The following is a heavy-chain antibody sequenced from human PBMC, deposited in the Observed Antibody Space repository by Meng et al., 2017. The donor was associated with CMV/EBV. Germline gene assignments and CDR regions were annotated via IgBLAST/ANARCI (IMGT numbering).Heavy chain of an antibody. CDR2: INHSVST. D-gene: IGHD3-22*01. V-gene: IGHV4-34*01. CDR3: ARVWDSGWDY. Sequence: APQQQCGAGLMKPSATLSLTCAVYVWSFSGYYWSGICQPPGKGLEWIGEINHSVSTNYNPSLKIRVTISVDTSKNQFSLKLSSVTAADTAVYYCARVWDSGWDYWGQGTLVTVSS. J-gene: IGHJ4*02. CDR1: VWSFSGYY.